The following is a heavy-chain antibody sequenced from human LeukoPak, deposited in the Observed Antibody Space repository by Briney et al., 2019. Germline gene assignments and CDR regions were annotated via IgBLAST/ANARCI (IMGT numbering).Heavy chain of an antibody. J-gene: IGHJ3*02. CDR1: GYTFSGYY. D-gene: IGHD4-17*01. CDR3: ASVTTVTTKGHGAFDI. Sequence: ASVKVSCKASGYTFSGYYMHWVRQAPGQGVEWMGWINPNSGGTNYAQKFQGRVTMTRDTSISTAYMELSRLRSEDTAVYYCASVTTVTTKGHGAFDIWGQGTMVTVSS. CDR2: INPNSGGT. V-gene: IGHV1-2*02.